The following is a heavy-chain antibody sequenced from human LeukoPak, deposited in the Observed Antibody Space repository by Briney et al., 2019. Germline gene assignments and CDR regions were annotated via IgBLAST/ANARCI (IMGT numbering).Heavy chain of an antibody. V-gene: IGHV4-4*07. CDR3: ARHYSSGWFYWYFDL. D-gene: IGHD6-19*01. Sequence: PSETLSLTCTVSVDSLSSYYWSCIRQPAGKGLEWIGRIYTSGSTNYNPSLKSRVTMSVDTSKNQFSLKLSSVTAAETAVYYCARHYSSGWFYWYFDLWGRGSLVTVSS. CDR1: VDSLSSYY. J-gene: IGHJ2*01. CDR2: IYTSGST.